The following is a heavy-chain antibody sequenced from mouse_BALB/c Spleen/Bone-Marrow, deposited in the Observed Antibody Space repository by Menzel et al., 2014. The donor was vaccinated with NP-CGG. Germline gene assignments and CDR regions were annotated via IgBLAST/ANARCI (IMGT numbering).Heavy chain of an antibody. J-gene: IGHJ4*01. CDR2: INPDSGTI. CDR1: GFDFSRYW. D-gene: IGHD1-1*01. Sequence: EVQRVESGGGLVQPGGSLKVSCAASGFDFSRYWMSWVRQAPGKGLEWIGEINPDSGTINYTPSLKDKFIISRDNAKNTLYLQMSKVRFEDTALYYCARENYYGSSYPMDYWGQGTSVTVSS. CDR3: ARENYYGSSYPMDY. V-gene: IGHV4-1*02.